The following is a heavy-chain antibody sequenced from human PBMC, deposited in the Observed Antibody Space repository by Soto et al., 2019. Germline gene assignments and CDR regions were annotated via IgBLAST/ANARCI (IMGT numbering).Heavy chain of an antibody. Sequence: QVQLVQSGAEVKKPGASVKVSCKASGYTFTXXXXXXXXXXXXXXLEWMGWINAGNGNTKYSQKFQGRVTXXXXXXXXXXXXXXXXXXXXXXXXXXXXXXXXXXXXDWFDPWGQGTLVTVSS. CDR1: GYTFTXXX. V-gene: IGHV1-3*01. CDR3: XXXXXXXXXDWFDP. CDR2: INAGNGNT. J-gene: IGHJ5*02.